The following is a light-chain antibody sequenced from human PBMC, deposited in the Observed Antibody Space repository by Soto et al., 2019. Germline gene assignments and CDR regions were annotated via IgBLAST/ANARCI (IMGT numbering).Light chain of an antibody. CDR1: RSVSSY. Sequence: EIVLTQSPATLSLSPGESATLSCRATRSVSSYLAWYQQKPGQSPRLLIYGTSTRATDIPARFSGSGSGTEFTLTISSLQSEDSAVYYCHQYNFWPTFGQGTKVDIK. CDR2: GTS. V-gene: IGKV3-15*01. J-gene: IGKJ1*01. CDR3: HQYNFWPT.